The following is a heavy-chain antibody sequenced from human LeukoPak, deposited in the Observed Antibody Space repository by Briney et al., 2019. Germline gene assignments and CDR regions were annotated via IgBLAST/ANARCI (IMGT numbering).Heavy chain of an antibody. Sequence: ASVKVSCKASGYTFTGYYMHWVRQAPGQGLEWMGWINPNSGGTNYAQKFQGRVTMTRDTSISTAYMELSRLRSDDTAVCYCARPLRDLDAFDIWGQGTMVTVSS. CDR2: INPNSGGT. J-gene: IGHJ3*02. V-gene: IGHV1-2*02. CDR1: GYTFTGYY. CDR3: ARPLRDLDAFDI.